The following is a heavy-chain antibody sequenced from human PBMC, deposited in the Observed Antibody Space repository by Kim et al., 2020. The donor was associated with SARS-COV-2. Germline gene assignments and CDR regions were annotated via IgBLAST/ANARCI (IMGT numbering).Heavy chain of an antibody. J-gene: IGHJ4*02. V-gene: IGHV3-73*01. CDR1: GFTFSGSA. CDR2: IRSKANSYAT. Sequence: GGSLRLSCAASGFTFSGSAMHWVRQASGKGLEWVGRIRSKANSYATAYAASVKGRFTISRDDSKNTAYLQMNSLKTEDTAVYYCIAITMVRGVIVFGYWGQGTLVTVSS. CDR3: IAITMVRGVIVFGY. D-gene: IGHD3-10*01.